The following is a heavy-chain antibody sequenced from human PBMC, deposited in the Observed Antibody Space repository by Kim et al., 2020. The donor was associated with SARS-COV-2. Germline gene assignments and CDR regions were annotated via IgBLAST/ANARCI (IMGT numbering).Heavy chain of an antibody. V-gene: IGHV5-51*01. CDR3: ARLMVRGVIITGWFDP. J-gene: IGHJ5*02. Sequence: SFQGQVTISADKSISTAYLQWSSLKASDTAMYYCARLMVRGVIITGWFDPWGQGTLVTVSS. D-gene: IGHD3-10*01.